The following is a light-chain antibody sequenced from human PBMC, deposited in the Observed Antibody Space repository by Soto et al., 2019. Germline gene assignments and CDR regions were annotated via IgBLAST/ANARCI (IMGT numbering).Light chain of an antibody. CDR2: EVS. Sequence: QSVLTQPASVSVSPGQSITISCTGTSSDVGGYNYVSWYQQHPGKAPKLMIYEVSNRPSGVSNRFSGSKSGNTASLTISGLQAEDEADYYCSSYTSSSLYVFGTGTKLTVL. CDR1: SSDVGGYNY. J-gene: IGLJ1*01. V-gene: IGLV2-14*01. CDR3: SSYTSSSLYV.